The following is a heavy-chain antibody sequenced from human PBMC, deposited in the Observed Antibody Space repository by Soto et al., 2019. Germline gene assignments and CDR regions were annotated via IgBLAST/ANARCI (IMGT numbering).Heavy chain of an antibody. CDR1: GFTVSSNY. J-gene: IGHJ3*02. CDR3: ARDIGGYYDSSGYAPGAFDI. D-gene: IGHD3-22*01. Sequence: GGSLRLSCAASGFTVSSNYMSWVRQAPGKGLEWVSVIYSGGSTYYADSVKGRFTISRDNSKNTLYLQMNSLRAEDTAVYYCARDIGGYYDSSGYAPGAFDIWGQGTMVTVSS. V-gene: IGHV3-53*01. CDR2: IYSGGST.